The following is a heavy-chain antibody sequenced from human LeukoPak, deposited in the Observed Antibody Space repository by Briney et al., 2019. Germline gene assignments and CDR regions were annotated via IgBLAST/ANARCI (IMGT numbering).Heavy chain of an antibody. J-gene: IGHJ5*01. D-gene: IGHD3-10*01. V-gene: IGHV1-2*02. CDR2: IHPNRGGT. Sequence: ASVDLPCKASGYTFTVYYMHWVRQAPGQGLEWMGWIHPNRGGTNYAQKFQGRVTMPRDTSISTAYMELSRLRSDDTAVYYCARDRTGGYYGWFDPWGQGTMVTVSS. CDR1: GYTFTVYY. CDR3: ARDRTGGYYGWFDP.